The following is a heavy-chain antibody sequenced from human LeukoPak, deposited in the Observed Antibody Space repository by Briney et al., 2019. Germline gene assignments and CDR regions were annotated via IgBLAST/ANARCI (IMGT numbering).Heavy chain of an antibody. CDR1: GFSFGNFW. J-gene: IGHJ4*02. Sequence: GGSLRLSCAASGFSFGNFWMSWVRQAPGRGLQWVASMKGDGSPTYYVDSVKGRFIISRDNARNALYLQMNSLRAEDTAVYYCARLFGGVTTFDYWGQGALVTVSS. D-gene: IGHD2-8*02. V-gene: IGHV3-7*01. CDR2: MKGDGSPT. CDR3: ARLFGGVTTFDY.